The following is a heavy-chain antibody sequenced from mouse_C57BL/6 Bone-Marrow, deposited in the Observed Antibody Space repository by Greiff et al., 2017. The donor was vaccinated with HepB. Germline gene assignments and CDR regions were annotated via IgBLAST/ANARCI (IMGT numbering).Heavy chain of an antibody. CDR3: ARKNYGSPFDV. V-gene: IGHV2-2*01. CDR1: GFSLTSYG. D-gene: IGHD1-1*01. CDR2: IWSGGST. Sequence: QVQLKESGPGLVQPSQSLSITCTVSGFSLTSYGVHWVRQSPGKGLEWLGVIWSGGSTDYNAAFISRLSISKDNSKSQVFFKMNSLQADDTAIYYCARKNYGSPFDVWGTGTTVTVSS. J-gene: IGHJ1*03.